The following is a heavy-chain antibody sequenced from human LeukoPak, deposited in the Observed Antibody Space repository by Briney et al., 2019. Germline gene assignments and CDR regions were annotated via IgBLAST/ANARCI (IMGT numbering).Heavy chain of an antibody. CDR3: AELGITMIGGV. V-gene: IGHV3-30*04. CDR2: ISYDGSNK. D-gene: IGHD3-10*02. CDR1: GFTFSSHA. J-gene: IGHJ6*04. Sequence: GGSLRLSCAASGFTFSSHAMHWVRQAPGKGPEWVAVISYDGSNKYYADSVKGRFTISRDNSKNTLYLQMNSLRAEDTAVYYCAELGITMIGGVWGKGTTVTISS.